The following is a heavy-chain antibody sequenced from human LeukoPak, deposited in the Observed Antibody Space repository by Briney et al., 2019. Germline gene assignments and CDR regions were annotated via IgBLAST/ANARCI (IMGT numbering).Heavy chain of an antibody. J-gene: IGHJ4*02. D-gene: IGHD3-22*01. CDR1: GFTFSSYS. Sequence: GGSLRLSCAASGFTFSSYSMTWFRKAPGKGLEGVSYISSSSTTIYYADSVKGRFTISRDNAKNSLYLQMNSLRAEDTAVYYCTRDDSSGYYYRILGYWGQGTLVTVSS. CDR3: TRDDSSGYYYRILGY. V-gene: IGHV3-48*01. CDR2: ISSSSTTI.